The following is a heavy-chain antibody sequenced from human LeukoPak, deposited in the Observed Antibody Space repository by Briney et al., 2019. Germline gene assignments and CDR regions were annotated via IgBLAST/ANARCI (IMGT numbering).Heavy chain of an antibody. CDR2: ISGSGGRT. Sequence: GGSLRLSCAASGFTFCSYAMSWLRHAPGKGLEWVSAISGSGGRTYYAGAVKGQFTISRDNSKNTLYLQMNSLRAEDTAVYYCAREIVVVVAATRYYYYGMDVWGQGTTVTVSS. CDR3: AREIVVVVAATRYYYYGMDV. D-gene: IGHD2-15*01. J-gene: IGHJ6*02. CDR1: GFTFCSYA. V-gene: IGHV3-23*01.